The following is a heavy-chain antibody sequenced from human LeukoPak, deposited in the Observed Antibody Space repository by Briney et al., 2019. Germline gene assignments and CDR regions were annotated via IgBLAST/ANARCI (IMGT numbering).Heavy chain of an antibody. J-gene: IGHJ4*02. Sequence: RAGGSLRLSCAVSGFSFKDYGMSWVRRGPGKGLEWVAGINWNGIIKRYGDSVSGRFTISRDNSKNTLYLQMNSLRAEDTAVYYCARGLWYYDSSGYLLGWGQGTLVTVSS. V-gene: IGHV3-20*04. D-gene: IGHD3-22*01. CDR3: ARGLWYYDSSGYLLG. CDR1: GFSFKDYG. CDR2: INWNGIIK.